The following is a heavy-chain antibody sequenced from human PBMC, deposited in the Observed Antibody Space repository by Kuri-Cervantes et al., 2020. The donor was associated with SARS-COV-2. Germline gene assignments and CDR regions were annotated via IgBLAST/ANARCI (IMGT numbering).Heavy chain of an antibody. Sequence: GGSLRLSCKGSGYGFTSYWIGWVRQMPGKGLEWMGIIYPGDSDTRYSPSFQGQVTISADKSISTAYLQWSSLKASDTAMYYCARQRGSSSWYYPPLHSDYYYYMDVWGKGTTVTVSS. J-gene: IGHJ6*03. CDR2: IYPGDSDT. V-gene: IGHV5-51*01. CDR3: ARQRGSSSWYYPPLHSDYYYYMDV. D-gene: IGHD6-13*01. CDR1: GYGFTSYW.